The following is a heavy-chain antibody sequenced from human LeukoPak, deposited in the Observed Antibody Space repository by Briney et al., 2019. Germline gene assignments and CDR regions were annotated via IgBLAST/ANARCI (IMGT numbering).Heavy chain of an antibody. CDR1: GFTFSSYW. CDR2: ISSDGSST. CDR3: VSDPRGGY. Sequence: PGVSVRLSCAASGFTFSSYWMHWVRQAPGKGLVWVSRISSDGSSTSYADSVKGRFTISRDNAKNTLYLQMNSLRAEDTAIYYCVSDPRGGYWGQGTLVTVSS. D-gene: IGHD2-15*01. J-gene: IGHJ4*02. V-gene: IGHV3-74*01.